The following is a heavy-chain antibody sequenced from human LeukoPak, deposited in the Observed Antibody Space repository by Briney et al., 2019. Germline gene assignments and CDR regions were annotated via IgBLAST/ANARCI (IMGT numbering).Heavy chain of an antibody. D-gene: IGHD2-15*01. CDR3: ANLVGYCSGGSCYPFDY. CDR1: GFTFSSYG. CDR2: ISGSGGTT. V-gene: IGHV3-23*01. J-gene: IGHJ4*02. Sequence: GGSLRLSCAASGFTFSSYGMSWVRQAPGKGLEWVSAISGSGGTTYYADSVKGRFTISRDNSKNTLYLQMNSLRAEDTAVYYCANLVGYCSGGSCYPFDYWGQGTLVTVSS.